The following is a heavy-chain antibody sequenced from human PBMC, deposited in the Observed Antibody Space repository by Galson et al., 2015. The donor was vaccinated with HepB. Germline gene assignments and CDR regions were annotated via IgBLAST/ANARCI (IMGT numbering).Heavy chain of an antibody. CDR1: GYSFTSYW. V-gene: IGHV5-51*01. D-gene: IGHD6-6*01. CDR2: IYPGDSDT. J-gene: IGHJ6*03. Sequence: QSGAEVKKPGESLKISCKGSGYSFTSYWIGWVRQMPGKGLEWMGIIYPGDSDTRYSPSFQGQVTISADKSISTAYLQWSSLKASDTAMYYCARQWMEQLAQPDYYYYYYMDVWGKGTTVTVSS. CDR3: ARQWMEQLAQPDYYYYYYMDV.